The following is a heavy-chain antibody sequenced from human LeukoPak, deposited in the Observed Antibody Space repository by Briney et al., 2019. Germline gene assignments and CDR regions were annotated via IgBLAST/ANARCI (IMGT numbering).Heavy chain of an antibody. Sequence: PSETLSLTCTVSGGSISSYYWSWIRQPPGKGLEWIGYIYYSGSTNYNPSLKSRVTISVDTSKNQFSLKLSSVTAADTAVYYCAREGLYSSSAQYYYYMDVWGKGTTVTVSS. D-gene: IGHD6-6*01. V-gene: IGHV4-59*01. CDR1: GGSISSYY. CDR3: AREGLYSSSAQYYYYMDV. J-gene: IGHJ6*03. CDR2: IYYSGST.